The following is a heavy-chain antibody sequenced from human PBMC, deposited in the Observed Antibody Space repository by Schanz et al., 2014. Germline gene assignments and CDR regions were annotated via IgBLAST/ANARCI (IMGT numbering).Heavy chain of an antibody. CDR3: ARSAGRDFWSGYYTRFDD. Sequence: QVQLVQSGAEVKKPGASVRVSCKASGYTFTTYAMSWVRQAPGQGLEWVGWISVYNHNKEYDQKFQGRVTMTTDTSTSTAYMELRSLRSDDTAVYYCARSAGRDFWSGYYTRFDDWGQGTLVTVSS. D-gene: IGHD3-3*01. CDR2: ISVYNHNK. V-gene: IGHV1-18*01. CDR1: GYTFTTYA. J-gene: IGHJ4*02.